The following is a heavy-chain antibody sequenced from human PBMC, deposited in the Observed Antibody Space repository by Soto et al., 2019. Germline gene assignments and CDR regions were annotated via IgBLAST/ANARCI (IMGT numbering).Heavy chain of an antibody. J-gene: IGHJ4*02. CDR1: GASINSTDYS. CDR2: IYYSGST. D-gene: IGHD6-19*01. Sequence: QVQLQESGPGLVKPSQTLSLTCTVSGASINSTDYSWSWIRQPPGRGLEWIGNIYYSGSTYSNLSLKSRVSISIDTSKNQFSLKLNSVAAADTAVYFCVRVARAVIASRASYFDYWGQGTLVTVSS. V-gene: IGHV4-30-4*01. CDR3: VRVARAVIASRASYFDY.